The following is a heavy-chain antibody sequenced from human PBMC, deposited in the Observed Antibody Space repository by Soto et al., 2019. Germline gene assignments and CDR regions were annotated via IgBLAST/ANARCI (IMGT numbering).Heavy chain of an antibody. CDR1: GFTFSSYA. V-gene: IGHV3-23*01. D-gene: IGHD2-2*01. CDR2: ISDSAGST. J-gene: IGHJ5*02. CDR3: AKDPTRYCISTSCSLNGFDP. Sequence: GGSLRLSCAASGFTFSSYAMSWVRQAPGKGLEWVSTISDSAGSTFYADSVKGRFTISRDNSKNTLYLQMNSLRAEDTAVYYCAKDPTRYCISTSCSLNGFDPWGQGTLVTVSS.